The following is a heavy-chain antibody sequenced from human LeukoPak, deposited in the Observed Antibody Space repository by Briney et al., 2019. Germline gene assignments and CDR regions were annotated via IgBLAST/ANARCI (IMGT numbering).Heavy chain of an antibody. D-gene: IGHD3-22*01. J-gene: IGHJ4*02. CDR1: GYTFTSYH. CDR3: ARDSDSSCFDY. Sequence: GASVNVSCKASGYTFTSYHMHWVRQAPGQGLEWMGKINLSGGSTTYAQKFQGRVTMTTDTSTSTAYMELRSLRSDDTAVYYCARDSDSSCFDYWGQGTLVTVSS. V-gene: IGHV1-46*01. CDR2: INLSGGST.